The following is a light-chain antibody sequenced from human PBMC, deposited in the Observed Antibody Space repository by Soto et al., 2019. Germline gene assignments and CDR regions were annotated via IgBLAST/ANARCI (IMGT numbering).Light chain of an antibody. CDR1: QSFLSSSNNKNY. V-gene: IGKV4-1*01. Sequence: DIVMTQSPDSLSVSLGERATINCKSSQSFLSSSNNKNYLAWYQQKPGQPPKVVIYWASTRGSGVPDRFSGSGSGTDFTLKISRVEAEDVGVYYCMQGTHWPPITFGQGTRLEIK. CDR3: MQGTHWPPIT. J-gene: IGKJ5*01. CDR2: WAS.